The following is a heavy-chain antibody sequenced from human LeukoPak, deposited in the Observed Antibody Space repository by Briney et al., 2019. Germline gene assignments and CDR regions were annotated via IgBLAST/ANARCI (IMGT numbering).Heavy chain of an antibody. CDR1: GVSISSSSYY. V-gene: IGHV4-39*01. CDR3: ARGHYDSSGYYWFDP. CDR2: IYYSGST. D-gene: IGHD3-22*01. Sequence: PSETLSLTCTVSGVSISSSSYYWGWIRQPPGKGLEYSGSIYYSGSTYYNPSLRSRGTISVDTSKNQFSLKLSSVTAADTAVYYCARGHYDSSGYYWFDPWGQGTLVTVSS. J-gene: IGHJ5*02.